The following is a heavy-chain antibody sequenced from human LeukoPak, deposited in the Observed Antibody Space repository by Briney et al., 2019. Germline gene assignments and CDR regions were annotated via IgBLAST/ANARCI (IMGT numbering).Heavy chain of an antibody. CDR2: INPNSGGT. Sequence: ASLKDSCKASGYTFTGYYMHWVRQAPGQGLEWMGWINPNSGGTNYTQKFQSRHTMTRDTSISTAYMELSRLRSDYTAVYYCAREPRPHYYDSGGYLTYYYYGMDVWGQGTTVTVSS. V-gene: IGHV1-2*02. CDR3: AREPRPHYYDSGGYLTYYYYGMDV. J-gene: IGHJ6*02. D-gene: IGHD3-22*01. CDR1: GYTFTGYY.